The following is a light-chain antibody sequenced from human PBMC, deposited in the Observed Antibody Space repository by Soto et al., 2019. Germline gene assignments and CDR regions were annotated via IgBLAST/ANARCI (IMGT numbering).Light chain of an antibody. J-gene: IGKJ1*01. Sequence: EIVLTPSPGTLSLSPGERATLSCRASQSISSSYLAWYQQKPGQAPRLLIYGASTRAPGFPARFSGSGSGTDFTLTISSLQSEDFAVYYCQQYNNWPWTFGQGTKVDI. CDR2: GAS. V-gene: IGKV3-15*01. CDR1: QSISSSY. CDR3: QQYNNWPWT.